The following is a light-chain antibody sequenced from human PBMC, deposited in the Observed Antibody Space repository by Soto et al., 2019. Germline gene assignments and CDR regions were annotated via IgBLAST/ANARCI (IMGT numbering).Light chain of an antibody. CDR3: QQRSNWPRT. V-gene: IGKV3-11*01. CDR2: DAS. Sequence: EIVLTQSPATLSLSPGEGATLSCRASQSVSSYLAWYQQKPVQAPRLLIYDASNRATGIPARFSGSGSGTDFTLTISSLEPEDFAVYYCQQRSNWPRTFGQGTRLEI. J-gene: IGKJ5*01. CDR1: QSVSSY.